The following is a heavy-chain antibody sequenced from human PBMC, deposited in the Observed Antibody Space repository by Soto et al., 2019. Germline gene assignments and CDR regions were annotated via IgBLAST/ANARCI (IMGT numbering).Heavy chain of an antibody. Sequence: ASVKVSCKASGYTFTSYGISWVRQAPGLWLEWMGWISAYNGNTNYAQKLQRRVTMTTDTSTSTAYMGLGGLRSDDPAVYHCARSMCIAAHGGDVMDVCGQGTTVTASS. J-gene: IGHJ6*02. D-gene: IGHD6-6*01. V-gene: IGHV1-18*01. CDR1: GYTFTSYG. CDR3: ARSMCIAAHGGDVMDV. CDR2: ISAYNGNT.